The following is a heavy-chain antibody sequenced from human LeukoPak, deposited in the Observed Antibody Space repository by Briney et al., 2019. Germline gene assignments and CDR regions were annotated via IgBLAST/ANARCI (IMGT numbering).Heavy chain of an antibody. CDR2: IYYSGST. CDR1: GGSISGHY. V-gene: IGHV4-59*11. D-gene: IGHD3-22*01. Sequence: SETLSLTCTVSGGSISGHYWSWIRQPPGKGLEWIGYIYYSGSTNYNPSLKSRVTISVDTSKNQFSLKLSSVTAADTAVYYCARDSGYYFDYWGQGTLVTVSS. J-gene: IGHJ4*02. CDR3: ARDSGYYFDY.